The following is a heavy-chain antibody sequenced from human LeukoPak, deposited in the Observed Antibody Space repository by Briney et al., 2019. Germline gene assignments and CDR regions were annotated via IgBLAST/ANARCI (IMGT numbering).Heavy chain of an antibody. V-gene: IGHV4-59*01. CDR2: IYYSGST. J-gene: IGHJ3*02. CDR3: ARGCYYDSRYDAFDI. CDR1: GGSISSYY. D-gene: IGHD3-22*01. Sequence: SETLSLTCTVSGGSISSYYWSWIRQPPGKGLEWIGYIYYSGSTNYNPSLKSRVTISVDTSKNQFSLKLSSVTAADTAVYYCARGCYYDSRYDAFDIWGQGTMVTVSS.